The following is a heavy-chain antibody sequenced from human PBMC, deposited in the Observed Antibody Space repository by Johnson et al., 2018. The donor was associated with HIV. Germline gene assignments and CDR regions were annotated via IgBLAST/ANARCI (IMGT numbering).Heavy chain of an antibody. CDR1: GFTFSNYG. J-gene: IGHJ3*01. D-gene: IGHD2-2*01. V-gene: IGHV3-30*02. CDR2: IQYDGRNK. CDR3: ARVRVKRVQSSSWYGGAFDL. Sequence: QVQLVESGGGVVQPGGSLRLSCVASGFTFSNYGMHWVRQAPGKGLDWVAFIQYDGRNKWYAASVKGRFTISRDNSKNTLSLEMSTLRPEDTAVYYCARVRVKRVQSSSWYGGAFDLWGQGTMVTVSS.